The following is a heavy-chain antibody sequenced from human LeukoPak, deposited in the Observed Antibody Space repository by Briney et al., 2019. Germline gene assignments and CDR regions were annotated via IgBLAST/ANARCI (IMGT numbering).Heavy chain of an antibody. CDR3: ARWRYSSGNWFDP. D-gene: IGHD6-19*01. J-gene: IGHJ5*02. CDR2: IIPIFGTA. V-gene: IGHV1-69*05. Sequence: SVKVSCKASGGTFSSYAISWVRQAPGQGLEWMGGIIPIFGTANYAQKFQGRVTITTDESTSTAYMGLSGLRSEDTAVYYCARWRYSSGNWFDPWGQGTLVTVSS. CDR1: GGTFSSYA.